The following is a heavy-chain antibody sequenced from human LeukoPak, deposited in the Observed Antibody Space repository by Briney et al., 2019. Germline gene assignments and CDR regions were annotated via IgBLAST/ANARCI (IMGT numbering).Heavy chain of an antibody. CDR3: ARERLDLHVRFDP. Sequence: PSETLSLTCDVSGGSISSGTFYWSWLRQPPGKTLEWVGRIYSSGTTTYNPSLKSRVTIVMDTAKNQFSLRLNSVTAADTAVYFCARERLDLHVRFDPWGQGAQVTVSS. V-gene: IGHV4-61*02. CDR1: GGSISSGTFY. CDR2: IYSSGTT. D-gene: IGHD4-11*01. J-gene: IGHJ5*02.